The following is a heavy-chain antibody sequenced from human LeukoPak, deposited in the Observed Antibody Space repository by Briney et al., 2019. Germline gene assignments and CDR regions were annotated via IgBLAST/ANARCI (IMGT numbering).Heavy chain of an antibody. D-gene: IGHD1-26*01. V-gene: IGHV3-7*01. CDR3: ARLNWDDGEVSGFDQ. CDR2: IKQDATEI. CDR1: GFTFSRYW. Sequence: PGGSLRLSCLASGFTFSRYWMSWVRQAPGKGLEWVANIKQDATEIYYADSVKGRLTISRDNARRSLFLQMNILRVEDTALYYCARLNWDDGEVSGFDQWGQGLLVTVSS. J-gene: IGHJ5*02.